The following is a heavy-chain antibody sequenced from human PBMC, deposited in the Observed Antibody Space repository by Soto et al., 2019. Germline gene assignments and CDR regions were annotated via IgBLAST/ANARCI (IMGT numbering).Heavy chain of an antibody. CDR2: ISGSGGST. Sequence: GGSLRLSCAASGFTFSSYAMSWVRQAPGKGLEWVSAISGSGGSTYYADSVKGRFTISRDNSKNTLYLQMNSLRAEDTAVYYCANYVLMVDGGTSYYFDYWGQGTLVTVSS. V-gene: IGHV3-23*01. CDR1: GFTFSSYA. J-gene: IGHJ4*02. CDR3: ANYVLMVDGGTSYYFDY. D-gene: IGHD2-8*01.